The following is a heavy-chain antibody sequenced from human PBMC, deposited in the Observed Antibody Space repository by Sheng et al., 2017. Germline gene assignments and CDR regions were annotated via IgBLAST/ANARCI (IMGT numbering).Heavy chain of an antibody. CDR1: GGSINSGGYS. D-gene: IGHD3-22*01. CDR3: ARVYDSGGYWGSTVYYFDT. Sequence: QVQLQESGPGLVKPSQTLSLTCTVSGGSINSGGYSWSWIRQPPGKGLEWIAYIYYSGSTYYNSSLKSRVTISVDKSKNQLSLKLSSVTAADTAVYYCARVYDSGGYWGSTVYYFDTGARERWSPSP. V-gene: IGHV4-30-4*07. J-gene: IGHJ4*02. CDR2: IYYSGST.